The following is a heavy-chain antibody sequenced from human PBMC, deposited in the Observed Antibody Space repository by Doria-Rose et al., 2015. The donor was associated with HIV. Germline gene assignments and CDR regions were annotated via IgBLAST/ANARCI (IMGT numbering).Heavy chain of an antibody. CDR1: GGSVASGTPY. J-gene: IGHJ5*02. CDR2: IYYSGTT. D-gene: IGHD6-25*01. Sequence: QVQLQESGPGLVKPSETLSLTCTVSGGSVASGTPYWDWIRQTPGKGLEWIGTIYYSGTTYYNPSLSGRVTISLHTSKTHYALKLISVTAADTGVYYCAKQAVNWFDPWGQGTLVTVSS. V-gene: IGHV4-39*01. CDR3: AKQAVNWFDP.